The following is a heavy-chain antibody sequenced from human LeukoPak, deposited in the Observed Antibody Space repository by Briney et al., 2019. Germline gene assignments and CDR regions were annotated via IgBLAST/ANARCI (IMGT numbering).Heavy chain of an antibody. CDR3: ATSLSSSWYKAFDI. Sequence: ASVKVSCKASGYTFTSYGISWVRQAPGQGLEWMGWISAYNGNTNYAQKLQGRVTMTTDTSTSTAYMELRSLRSDDTAVYYCATSLSSSWYKAFDIWGQGTMVTVSS. V-gene: IGHV1-18*01. J-gene: IGHJ3*02. CDR2: ISAYNGNT. CDR1: GYTFTSYG. D-gene: IGHD6-13*01.